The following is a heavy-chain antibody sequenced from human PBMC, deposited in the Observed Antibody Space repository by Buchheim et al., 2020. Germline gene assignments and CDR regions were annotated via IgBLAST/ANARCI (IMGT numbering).Heavy chain of an antibody. J-gene: IGHJ6*02. Sequence: QVQLVESGGGVVQPGRSLRLSCAASGFTFSSYGMHWVRQAPGKGLEWVAVISYDGSNKYYADSVKVRFTISRDNSKNTLYLQMNSLRAEDTAVYYCAKDLVDSSGWYWVDYYYGMDVWGQGTT. CDR1: GFTFSSYG. CDR3: AKDLVDSSGWYWVDYYYGMDV. V-gene: IGHV3-30*18. D-gene: IGHD6-19*01. CDR2: ISYDGSNK.